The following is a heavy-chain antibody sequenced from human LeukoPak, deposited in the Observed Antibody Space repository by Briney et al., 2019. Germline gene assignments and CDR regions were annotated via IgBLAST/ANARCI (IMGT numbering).Heavy chain of an antibody. CDR1: GFTFSSYA. J-gene: IGHJ4*02. Sequence: GGSLRLSCAASGFTFSSYAMSWVRQAPGKGLEWVSAISGSGGSTYYADSVKGRFTISRDNTKNTLYLQMNSLRAEDTAVYYCAKPGYSSSWSFDYWGQGTLVTVSS. CDR3: AKPGYSSSWSFDY. V-gene: IGHV3-23*01. D-gene: IGHD6-13*01. CDR2: ISGSGGST.